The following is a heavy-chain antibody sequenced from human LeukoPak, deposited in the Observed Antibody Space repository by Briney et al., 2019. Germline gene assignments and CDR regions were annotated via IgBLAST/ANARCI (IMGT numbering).Heavy chain of an antibody. CDR2: INSDGSST. D-gene: IGHD6-13*01. Sequence: GGSLRLSCAASGFTFSSYWMHWVRQAPGKGLVWVSRINSDGSSTYYADSVKGRFTISRDNSKNTLYLQMNSLRAEDTAVYYCAKRLAYSSSWFYFDYWGQGTLVTVSS. CDR1: GFTFSSYW. J-gene: IGHJ4*02. V-gene: IGHV3-74*01. CDR3: AKRLAYSSSWFYFDY.